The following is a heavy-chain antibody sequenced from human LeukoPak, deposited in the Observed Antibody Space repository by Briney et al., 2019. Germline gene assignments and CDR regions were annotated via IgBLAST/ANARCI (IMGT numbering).Heavy chain of an antibody. D-gene: IGHD6-19*01. J-gene: IGHJ4*02. CDR1: GGSLSSYY. CDR2: IYYSGST. Sequence: SETLSLTCTVSGGSLSSYYWSWIRQPPGKGLEWIGYIYYSGSTNYNPSLKSRVTISVDTSKNQFSLKLSSVTAADTAVYYCARAAGSGWTPFDYWGQGTLVTVSS. CDR3: ARAAGSGWTPFDY. V-gene: IGHV4-59*01.